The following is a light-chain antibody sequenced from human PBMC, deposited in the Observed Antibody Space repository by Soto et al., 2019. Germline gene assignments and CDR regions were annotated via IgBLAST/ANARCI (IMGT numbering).Light chain of an antibody. Sequence: QSALTQPASVSGSPGQSITISCTGNSSDVGAYNSVSWYQQHTGKAPKLMIYDVSNRPSGVSNRFSGSKSVNTASLTISGLQAEDEADYYCSSYTTSSTVVFGGGTKLTVL. CDR2: DVS. CDR3: SSYTTSSTVV. CDR1: SSDVGAYNS. J-gene: IGLJ2*01. V-gene: IGLV2-14*03.